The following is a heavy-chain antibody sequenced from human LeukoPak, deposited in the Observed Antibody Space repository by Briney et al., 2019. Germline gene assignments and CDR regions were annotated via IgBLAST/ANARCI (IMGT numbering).Heavy chain of an antibody. V-gene: IGHV4-39*01. CDR3: ARRGITYSTSFFDK. Sequence: KTSETLSLTCTVSGDSMSGSKYFWGWIRQPPGKGLEWIGNIFYSGSAYYNPSLKGRFTVSVDTPNNQFSLKVTSVTAADTALYFCARRGITYSTSFFDKWGQGIMVTVPS. CDR2: IFYSGSA. D-gene: IGHD6-13*01. J-gene: IGHJ4*02. CDR1: GDSMSGSKYF.